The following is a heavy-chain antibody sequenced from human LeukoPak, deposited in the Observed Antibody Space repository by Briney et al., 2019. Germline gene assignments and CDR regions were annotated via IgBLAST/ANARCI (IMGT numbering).Heavy chain of an antibody. D-gene: IGHD3-16*01. CDR1: GGSISSYY. V-gene: IGHV4-59*08. J-gene: IGHJ4*02. CDR2: IYYSGST. Sequence: SETLSITCTVSGGSISSYYWSWIRQPPGKGLEWIGYIYYSGSTNYNPSLKSRVTISVDTSKNQFSLKLSSVTAADTAVYYCARRGGYFDYWGQGTLVTVSS. CDR3: ARRGGYFDY.